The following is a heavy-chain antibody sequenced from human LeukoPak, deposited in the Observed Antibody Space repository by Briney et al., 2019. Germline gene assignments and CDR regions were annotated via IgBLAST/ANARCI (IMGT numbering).Heavy chain of an antibody. CDR1: GASISSYY. D-gene: IGHD3-22*01. CDR2: IYYSGST. V-gene: IGHV4-59*01. Sequence: SETLSLTCTVSGASISSYYLSWIRQPPGKGLEWIGYIYYSGSTNYNPSLKSRVTISVDTSKNQFSLRLSSVTAADTAVYYCARHRYYYDSSGYYYQPWGQGTLVTVSS. CDR3: ARHRYYYDSSGYYYQP. J-gene: IGHJ5*02.